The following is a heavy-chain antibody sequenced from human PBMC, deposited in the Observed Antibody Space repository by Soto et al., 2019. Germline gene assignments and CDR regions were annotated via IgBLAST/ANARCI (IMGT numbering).Heavy chain of an antibody. D-gene: IGHD5-18*01. CDR2: ISTSGGST. J-gene: IGHJ4*02. V-gene: IGHV3-23*01. CDR1: GFTFSNYA. Sequence: EVHLLESGGGLVQPGGSLRLSCAASGFTFSNYAMSWVRQAPGKGLEWVSTISTSGGSTYSADSVKGRFTISRDNSKNTLYLQMTSLRAEDTAVYYCARDGLGAYTYGSYYFDYWGQGTLVTVSS. CDR3: ARDGLGAYTYGSYYFDY.